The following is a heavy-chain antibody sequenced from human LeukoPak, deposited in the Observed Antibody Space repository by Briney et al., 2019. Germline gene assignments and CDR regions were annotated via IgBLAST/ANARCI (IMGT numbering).Heavy chain of an antibody. Sequence: PSETLSLTCAVYGGSFSGYYWSWIRQPPGKGLEWIGEINHSGSTNYNPSLKSRVTISVDTSKNQFSLKLSSVTAADTAVYYCASRYCSSTSCNAFDIWGQWTMVTVSS. D-gene: IGHD2-2*01. CDR2: INHSGST. CDR1: GGSFSGYY. V-gene: IGHV4-34*01. J-gene: IGHJ3*02. CDR3: ASRYCSSTSCNAFDI.